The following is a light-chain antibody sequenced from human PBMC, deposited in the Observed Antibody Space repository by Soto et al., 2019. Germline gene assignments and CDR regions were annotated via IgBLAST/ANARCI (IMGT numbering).Light chain of an antibody. Sequence: QSALTQPASVSGSPGQSITISCTGTSSDVGGYDYVSWYRQYPGKAPKLVIFEVSNRPSGVSNRFSGSKSGNTASLTISGLQAEDEADYYCCSYAGSYTWVFGGGTKLTVL. CDR1: SSDVGGYDY. CDR2: EVS. V-gene: IGLV2-14*01. CDR3: CSYAGSYTWV. J-gene: IGLJ2*01.